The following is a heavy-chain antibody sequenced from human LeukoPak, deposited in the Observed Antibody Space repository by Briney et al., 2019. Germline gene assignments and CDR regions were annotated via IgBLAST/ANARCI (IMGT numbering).Heavy chain of an antibody. J-gene: IGHJ6*03. CDR2: ISGSGSST. Sequence: GGSLRLSCAASGFTFDDYGMSWVRQAPGKGLEWVSGISGSGSSTYYADSVKGRFTLSRDNSKNTLYLQMNSLRAEDTAVYYCAKGGYSGYSGPGYYYHMDVWGKGTTVTVSS. CDR3: AKGGYSGYSGPGYYYHMDV. V-gene: IGHV3-23*01. CDR1: GFTFDDYG. D-gene: IGHD5-12*01.